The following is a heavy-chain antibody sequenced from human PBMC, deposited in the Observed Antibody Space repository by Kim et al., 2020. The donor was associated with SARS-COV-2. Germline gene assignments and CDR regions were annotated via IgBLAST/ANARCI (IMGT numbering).Heavy chain of an antibody. CDR3: ARGRAAAGKVWFDP. J-gene: IGHJ5*02. D-gene: IGHD6-13*01. V-gene: IGHV3-33*01. Sequence: AGSVKGRLPISRANSKNPLYLQMNSLRAEDTAVYYCARGRAAAGKVWFDPWGQGTLVTVSS.